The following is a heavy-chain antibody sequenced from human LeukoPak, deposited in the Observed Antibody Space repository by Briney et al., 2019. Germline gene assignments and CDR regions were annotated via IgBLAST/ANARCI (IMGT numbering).Heavy chain of an antibody. CDR3: ARTRAVASLDI. D-gene: IGHD6-19*01. CDR1: GETFTNNG. Sequence: ASVEVSCKTSGETFTNNGITWVRQAPGQGLDWMGWISGYNGNTNYAQKFQGRVTMTIDTSTTTAYMELRSLKSDDTAVYYCARTRAVASLDIWGQGTMVTVSS. CDR2: ISGYNGNT. J-gene: IGHJ3*02. V-gene: IGHV1-18*01.